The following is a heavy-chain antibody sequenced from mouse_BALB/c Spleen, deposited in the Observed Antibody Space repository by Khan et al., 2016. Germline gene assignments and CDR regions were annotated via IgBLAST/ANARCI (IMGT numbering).Heavy chain of an antibody. CDR1: GYSITSGYG. D-gene: IGHD1-2*01. CDR3: ARTARIKY. J-gene: IGHJ2*01. V-gene: IGHV3-2*02. Sequence: EVELVQSGPGLVKPSQSLSLTCTVTGYSITSGYGWNWIRQFPGNQLEWIGNISYSGSTNYNPSLKRRISITRDTSKNQFFLQLNSVTTEDTATYYCARTARIKYWGQGTTLTVSS. CDR2: ISYSGST.